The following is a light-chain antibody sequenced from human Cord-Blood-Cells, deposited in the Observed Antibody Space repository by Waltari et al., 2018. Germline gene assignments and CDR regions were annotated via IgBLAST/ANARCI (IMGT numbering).Light chain of an antibody. CDR3: MQALQTPPT. J-gene: IGKJ1*01. Sequence: DIVMTKSPLSLLVTPGQPAYISCRASQSLLHSNGYNYLDWYLQKPGQSPQLLIYLGSNRASGVPDRFSGSGSGTDFTLKISRVEAEDVGVYYCMQALQTPPTFGQGTKVEIK. V-gene: IGKV2-28*01. CDR1: QSLLHSNGYNY. CDR2: LGS.